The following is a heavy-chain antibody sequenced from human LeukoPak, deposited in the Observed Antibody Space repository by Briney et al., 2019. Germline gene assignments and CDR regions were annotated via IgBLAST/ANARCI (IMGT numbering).Heavy chain of an antibody. V-gene: IGHV3-30*04. CDR2: ISYDGSNK. J-gene: IGHJ4*02. Sequence: GRSLRLSCAASGFTFSSYAMHWVRQAPGKGLEWVAVISYDGSNKYYADSVKGRFTIPRDNSKNTLYLQMNSLRAEDTAVYYCARDPGPVVTTPGYFDYWGQGTLVTVSS. CDR3: ARDPGPVVTTPGYFDY. D-gene: IGHD2-21*02. CDR1: GFTFSSYA.